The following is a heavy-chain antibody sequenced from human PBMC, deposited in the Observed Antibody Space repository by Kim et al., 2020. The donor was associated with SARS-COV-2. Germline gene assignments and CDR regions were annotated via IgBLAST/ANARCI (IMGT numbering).Heavy chain of an antibody. CDR2: ISTSSSYI. Sequence: GGSLRLPCAASGFTFSSYSMNWVRQAPGKGLEWVSSISTSSSYIYYADSVKGRFTISRDNAKNSLYLQMNSLRAEDTAVYYCARSGQSTSSAWDYYYGMDVWGQGTTVTVSS. D-gene: IGHD2-2*01. V-gene: IGHV3-21*01. CDR1: GFTFSSYS. J-gene: IGHJ6*02. CDR3: ARSGQSTSSAWDYYYGMDV.